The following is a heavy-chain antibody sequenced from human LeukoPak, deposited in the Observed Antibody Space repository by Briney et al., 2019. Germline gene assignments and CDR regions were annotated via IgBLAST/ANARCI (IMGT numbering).Heavy chain of an antibody. CDR2: IYSAGST. CDR1: GFTVSSNY. Sequence: QAGGSLRLSCAASGFTVSSNYMSWVRQAPGKGLEWVSVIYSAGSTYYADSVKGRFTISRDNSKNTLYLQMNSLRAEDTAVYYCAKDDSGYYPLGFDCWGQGTLVTVSS. CDR3: AKDDSGYYPLGFDC. V-gene: IGHV3-53*01. D-gene: IGHD3-22*01. J-gene: IGHJ4*02.